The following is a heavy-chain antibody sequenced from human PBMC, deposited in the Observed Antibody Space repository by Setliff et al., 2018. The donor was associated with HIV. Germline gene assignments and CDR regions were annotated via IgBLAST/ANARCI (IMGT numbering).Heavy chain of an antibody. V-gene: IGHV1-69-2*01. J-gene: IGHJ4*02. CDR3: ATSGTYYYGSGTYHASAF. Sequence: ASVKVSCKSSGYIFTDYYMHWVQQAPGEGLEWMGRVDPQDGETKYAEKFQGRVTITADTSTGTSVMELSSLKSVDTAVYYCATSGTYYYGSGTYHASAFWGQGTLVTVSS. CDR1: GYIFTDYY. CDR2: VDPQDGET. D-gene: IGHD3-10*01.